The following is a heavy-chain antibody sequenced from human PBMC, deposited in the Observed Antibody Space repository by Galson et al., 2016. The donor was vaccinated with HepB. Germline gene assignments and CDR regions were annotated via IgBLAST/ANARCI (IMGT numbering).Heavy chain of an antibody. CDR1: GFSFSSSA. Sequence: SVKVSCKASGFSFSSSAVHWVRQTRGQRLEWLGWIVVGSGNTNYAQKYQERVTITRVLSSGTAYMELSSLRSEDTAVYYCAGYDFWSGYYGYYFDNWGQGTLVTVSS. D-gene: IGHD3-3*01. J-gene: IGHJ4*02. CDR3: AGYDFWSGYYGYYFDN. CDR2: IVVGSGNT. V-gene: IGHV1-58*01.